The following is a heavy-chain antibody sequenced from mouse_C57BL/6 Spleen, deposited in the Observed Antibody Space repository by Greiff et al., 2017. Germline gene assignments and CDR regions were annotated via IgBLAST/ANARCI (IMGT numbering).Heavy chain of an antibody. J-gene: IGHJ3*01. Sequence: VKLQESGPGLVQPSQSLSITCTVSGFSLTSYGVHWVRQSPGKGLEWLGVIWSGGSTDYNAAFISRLSISKDNSKSQVFFKMNRLQADDTAIYYCARKGYDYDCVAYWGQGTLVTVSA. CDR2: IWSGGST. V-gene: IGHV2-2*01. CDR3: ARKGYDYDCVAY. CDR1: GFSLTSYG. D-gene: IGHD2-4*01.